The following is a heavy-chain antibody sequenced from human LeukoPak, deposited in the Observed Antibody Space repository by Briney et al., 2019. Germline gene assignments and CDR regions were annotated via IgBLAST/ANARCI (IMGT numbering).Heavy chain of an antibody. J-gene: IGHJ4*02. V-gene: IGHV3-15*01. CDR1: GFTFINAW. CDR2: IKAKAHGGTT. Sequence: AGGSLRLSCAASGFTFINAWMAWVRQAPGKGLEWVGRIKAKAHGGTTDYAAPVKGRFTISRDDSKNTLYLQMDSLKIEDTAVYYCTTDGVGIEGATFDYWGQGALVTVSS. D-gene: IGHD1-26*01. CDR3: TTDGVGIEGATFDY.